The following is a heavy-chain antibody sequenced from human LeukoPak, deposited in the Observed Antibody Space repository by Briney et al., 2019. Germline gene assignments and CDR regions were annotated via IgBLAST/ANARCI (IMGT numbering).Heavy chain of an antibody. V-gene: IGHV3-23*01. CDR2: ISGSGGST. Sequence: GGSLRLSCAASGFTFSSYAMSWVRQAPGKGLEWVSAISGSGGSTFYADSVKGRFTISRDNSKNTLYLQMNSLRAEDTAVYYCAKDLRGRYGNYYFDYWGQGTLVTVSS. CDR1: GFTFSSYA. D-gene: IGHD6-19*01. CDR3: AKDLRGRYGNYYFDY. J-gene: IGHJ4*02.